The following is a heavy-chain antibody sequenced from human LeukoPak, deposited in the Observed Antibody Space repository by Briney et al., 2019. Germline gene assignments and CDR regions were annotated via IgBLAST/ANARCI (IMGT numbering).Heavy chain of an antibody. Sequence: GGSLRLSCAASGFTFSSYGMHWVRQAPGKGLEWAAVISYDGSNKYYADSVKGRFTISRDNSKNTLYLQMNSLRAEDTAVYYCAKLGFVLRYFDWLWGGAIDYWGQGTLVTVSS. D-gene: IGHD3-9*01. V-gene: IGHV3-30*18. CDR3: AKLGFVLRYFDWLWGGAIDY. J-gene: IGHJ4*02. CDR2: ISYDGSNK. CDR1: GFTFSSYG.